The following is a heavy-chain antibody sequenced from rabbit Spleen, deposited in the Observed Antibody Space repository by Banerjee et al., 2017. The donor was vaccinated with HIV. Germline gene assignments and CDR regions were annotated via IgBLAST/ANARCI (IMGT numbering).Heavy chain of an antibody. Sequence: EESGGDLVKPEGSLTLTCKASGFDFSNYGMSWVRQAPGKGLEWIGIIGTAEGSTYYASWVNGRFTISSDNAQNTVFLQMTSLTAADTATYFCVRFFDLWGPGTLVTVS. CDR3: VRFFDL. J-gene: IGHJ4*01. CDR1: GFDFSNYG. V-gene: IGHV1S47*01. CDR2: IGTAEGST.